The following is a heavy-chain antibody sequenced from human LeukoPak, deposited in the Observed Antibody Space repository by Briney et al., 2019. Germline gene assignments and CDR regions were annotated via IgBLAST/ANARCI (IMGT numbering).Heavy chain of an antibody. V-gene: IGHV1-2*02. CDR3: ARDRATYGPEYDD. Sequence: ASVKVSCKASGYTFSGYFIHWVRQAPGQGLEWMGWINPNDGATNCAQKFQDRVTMTRDPSITTAYMELTSLTSDDTALYYCARDRATYGPEYDDWGQGTLSPSPQ. CDR1: GYTFSGYF. D-gene: IGHD2-8*01. J-gene: IGHJ4*02. CDR2: INPNDGAT.